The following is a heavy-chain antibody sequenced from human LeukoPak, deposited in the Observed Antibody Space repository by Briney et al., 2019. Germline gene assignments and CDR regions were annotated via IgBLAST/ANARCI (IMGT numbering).Heavy chain of an antibody. CDR2: IYHSGST. Sequence: PSETLSLACTVSGYSISSGYYWGWIRQPPGKGLEWIGSIYHSGSTYYNPSLKSRVTISVDTSKNQFSLKLSSVTAADTAVYYCARDYIAVAARYFDLWGRGTLVTVSS. J-gene: IGHJ2*01. CDR3: ARDYIAVAARYFDL. CDR1: GYSISSGYY. D-gene: IGHD6-19*01. V-gene: IGHV4-38-2*02.